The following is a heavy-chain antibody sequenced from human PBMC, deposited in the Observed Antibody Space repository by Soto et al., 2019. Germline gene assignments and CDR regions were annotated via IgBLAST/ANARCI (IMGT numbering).Heavy chain of an antibody. CDR1: GFTFSAYA. J-gene: IGHJ4*02. CDR3: AKDPRGIVGAGAWLDS. D-gene: IGHD1-26*01. CDR2: ISYDGSDM. Sequence: QVHLVESGGAVVQPGRSLGLSCQASGFTFSAYAIPWVRQAPGKGLEWVAVISYDGSDMYYGDSVKGRFTISRDNSNNTLYLQMNSLRPDDTALYYCAKDPRGIVGAGAWLDSWGQGTLVIVSS. V-gene: IGHV3-30*18.